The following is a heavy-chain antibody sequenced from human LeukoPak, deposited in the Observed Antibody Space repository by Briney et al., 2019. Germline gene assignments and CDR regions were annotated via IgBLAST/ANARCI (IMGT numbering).Heavy chain of an antibody. CDR2: IYSNGN. D-gene: IGHD6-19*01. J-gene: IGHJ4*02. CDR1: GGSISSSSYY. Sequence: PSETLSLTCSVSGGSISSSSYYWNWIRQPPEKRLEWIGNIYSNGNIHSYNPSLKSRVTISIDTSKNQFSLRLSSVTTADTAVYYCAAESERWLVRSWGQGTLVTVSS. V-gene: IGHV4-39*07. CDR3: AAESERWLVRS.